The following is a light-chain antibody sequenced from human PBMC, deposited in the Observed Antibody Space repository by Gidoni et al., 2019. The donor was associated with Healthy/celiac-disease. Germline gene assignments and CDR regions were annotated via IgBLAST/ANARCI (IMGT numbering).Light chain of an antibody. CDR3: QQYNNWPPLT. V-gene: IGKV3-15*01. Sequence: EIVMTQSPATLSVSPGERATLSCRASQSVSSNLAWYQQNPGQAPRLLIYGASTRATGIPARVIGSGSGTEFTLTISSLQSEDFAVYYCQQYNNWPPLTFGGGTKVEIK. J-gene: IGKJ4*01. CDR2: GAS. CDR1: QSVSSN.